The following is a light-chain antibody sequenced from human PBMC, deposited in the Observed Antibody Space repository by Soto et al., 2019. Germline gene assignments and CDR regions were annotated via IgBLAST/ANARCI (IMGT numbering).Light chain of an antibody. V-gene: IGLV4-69*01. Sequence: QLVLTQSPSASASLGASLKLTCTLSSGHSNFAIAWHQQQPEKGPRYLMKLNSDGSHSKGDGIPDRFSGSSSGAERFLTISSLQSEDEADYYCQTWGTGILVFGTGTKLTVL. CDR3: QTWGTGILV. CDR2: LNSDGSH. J-gene: IGLJ1*01. CDR1: SGHSNFA.